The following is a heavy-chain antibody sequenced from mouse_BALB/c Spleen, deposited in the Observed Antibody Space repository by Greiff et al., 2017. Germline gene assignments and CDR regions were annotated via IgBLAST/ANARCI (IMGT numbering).Heavy chain of an antibody. D-gene: IGHD1-1*02. CDR2: ISSGGSYT. CDR3: ARWGGDYAMDY. J-gene: IGHJ4*01. Sequence: EVMLVESGGGLVKPGGSLKLSCAASGFTFSSYAMSWVRQSPEKRLEWVAEISSGGSYTYYPDTVTGRFTISRDNAKNTLYLEMSSLRSEDTAMYYCARWGGDYAMDYWGQGTSVTVSS. V-gene: IGHV5-9-4*01. CDR1: GFTFSSYA.